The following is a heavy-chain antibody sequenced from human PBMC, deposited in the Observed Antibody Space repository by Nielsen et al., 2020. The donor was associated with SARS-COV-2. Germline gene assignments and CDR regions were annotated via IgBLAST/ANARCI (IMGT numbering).Heavy chain of an antibody. D-gene: IGHD6-13*01. CDR1: GNTFTNYY. CDR3: ARDGISATVDGFNI. CDR2: ITPSGDST. Sequence: ASVKVSCKASGNTFTNYYMHWVRQAPGQGLEWVGIITPSGDSTNYAQKFQGRATITADEGTGTVYMELRSLRSEDTAVYYCARDGISATVDGFNIWGQGTLVTVSS. V-gene: IGHV1-46*01. J-gene: IGHJ3*02.